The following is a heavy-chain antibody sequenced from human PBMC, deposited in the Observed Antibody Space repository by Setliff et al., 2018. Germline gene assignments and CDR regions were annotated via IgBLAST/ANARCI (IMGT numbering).Heavy chain of an antibody. CDR1: GGSLNSGSYY. V-gene: IGHV4-61*02. D-gene: IGHD1-26*01. J-gene: IGHJ5*02. CDR2: LHTSGST. Sequence: SETLSLTCAVSGGSLNSGSYYWSWIRQSTERGLEWLGRLHTSGSTTYNPALNSRVAISVDTSTNQFSLRLTSLTAADTAVYFGARDNTILGATDHWGQGTLVTVSS. CDR3: ARDNTILGATDH.